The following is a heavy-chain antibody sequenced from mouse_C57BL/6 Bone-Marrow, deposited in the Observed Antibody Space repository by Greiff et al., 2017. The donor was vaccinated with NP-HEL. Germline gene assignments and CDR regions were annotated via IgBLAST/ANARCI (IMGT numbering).Heavy chain of an antibody. V-gene: IGHV1-62-2*01. J-gene: IGHJ3*01. D-gene: IGHD1-1*01. CDR1: GYTFTEYT. CDR2: FYPGSGSI. CDR3: ARHEDRRLRSRTVVEGGFAY. Sequence: VKLQESGAELVKPGASVKLSCKASGYTFTEYTIHWVKQRSGQGLEWIGWFYPGSGSIKYNEKFKDKATLTADKSSSTVYMELSRLTSEDSAVYFCARHEDRRLRSRTVVEGGFAYWGQGTLVTVSA.